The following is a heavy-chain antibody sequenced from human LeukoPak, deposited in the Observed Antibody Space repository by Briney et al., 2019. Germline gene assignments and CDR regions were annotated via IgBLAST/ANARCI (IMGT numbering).Heavy chain of an antibody. CDR1: GDSISNNY. D-gene: IGHD3-10*01. V-gene: IGHV4-4*07. J-gene: IGHJ4*02. CDR2: IHFNGNT. CDR3: ARQGPGYGSGSYYY. Sequence: SETLSLTCTASGDSISNNYWSWIRQPAGKGLEWISRIHFNGNTDYNPSLKSRVTTSIDTPMNQFSLKLSSVTAADTAVYYCARQGPGYGSGSYYYWGQGTLVIVSS.